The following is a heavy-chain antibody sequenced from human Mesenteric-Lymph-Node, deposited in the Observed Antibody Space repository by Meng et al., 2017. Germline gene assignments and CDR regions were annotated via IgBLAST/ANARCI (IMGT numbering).Heavy chain of an antibody. D-gene: IGHD6-13*01. J-gene: IGHJ4*02. CDR1: GGSVSSGNYY. Sequence: QVQLQESGTGLVRPSETLSLTCNVSGGSVSSGNYYWNWIRQPPGKGLEWIGYIYNSGSTNYSPSLKSRVTISADTSKNQFSLNLSSVTAADTAVYYCARYSVAGDYWGQGTLVTVSS. CDR3: ARYSVAGDY. V-gene: IGHV4-61*01. CDR2: IYNSGST.